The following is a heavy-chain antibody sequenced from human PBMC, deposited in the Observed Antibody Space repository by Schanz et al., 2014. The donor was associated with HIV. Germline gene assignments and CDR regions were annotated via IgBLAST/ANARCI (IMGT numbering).Heavy chain of an antibody. Sequence: EVQLLESGGGLVQPGGSLRLSCAASGFTFSSYAMSWVRQAPGKGLEWVSVIYSGGKTFYTDSVRGRFTISRDNSKNTLYLQLNNVRAEDSAVYYCARDRFAGDFPSYYYYAMDVWGQGTTVTVSS. V-gene: IGHV3-23*03. J-gene: IGHJ6*02. CDR3: ARDRFAGDFPSYYYYAMDV. D-gene: IGHD4-17*01. CDR2: IYSGGKT. CDR1: GFTFSSYA.